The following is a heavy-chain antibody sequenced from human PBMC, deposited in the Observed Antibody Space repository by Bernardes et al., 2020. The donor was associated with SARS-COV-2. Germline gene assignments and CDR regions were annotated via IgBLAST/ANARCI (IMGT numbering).Heavy chain of an antibody. CDR1: GFTFSDSW. D-gene: IGHD3-10*01. CDR2: LNRDGSDK. CDR3: STGHYGV. Sequence: GCALRLSCAASGFTFSDSWMNWVRQDPGKGLAWLANLNRDGSDKYYVDSLRGRFTISRDNAENSLYLQMNSLRADDTAVYYCSTGHYGVWGQGTLVTVSS. J-gene: IGHJ3*01. V-gene: IGHV3-7*01.